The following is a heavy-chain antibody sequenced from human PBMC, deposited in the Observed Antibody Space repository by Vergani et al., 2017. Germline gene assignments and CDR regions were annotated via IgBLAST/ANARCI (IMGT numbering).Heavy chain of an antibody. CDR3: ARDAPIAVAGTCDLDY. V-gene: IGHV3-48*03. CDR1: GFTFSSYE. J-gene: IGHJ4*02. D-gene: IGHD6-19*01. CDR2: ISSSGSTI. Sequence: EVQLVESGGGLVQPGGSLRLSCAASGFTFSSYEMNWVRQAPGKGLEWVSYISSSGSTIYYADSVKGRFTISRDNAKNSLYLQMNSLRAEDTAVYYCARDAPIAVAGTCDLDYWGQGTLVTVSS.